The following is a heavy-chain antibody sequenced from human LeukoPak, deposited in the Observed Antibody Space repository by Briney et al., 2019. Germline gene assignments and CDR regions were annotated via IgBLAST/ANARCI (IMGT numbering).Heavy chain of an antibody. D-gene: IGHD3-22*01. Sequence: GASVKVSCKASGYTFTGYYMHWVRQAPGQGLEWMGWINPNSGGTNYAQKFQGRVTMTTDTSTSTAYMELRSLRSDDTAVYYCARDGYHYDTSGYPDYWGQGTLVTVSS. J-gene: IGHJ4*02. CDR2: INPNSGGT. CDR1: GYTFTGYY. V-gene: IGHV1-2*02. CDR3: ARDGYHYDTSGYPDY.